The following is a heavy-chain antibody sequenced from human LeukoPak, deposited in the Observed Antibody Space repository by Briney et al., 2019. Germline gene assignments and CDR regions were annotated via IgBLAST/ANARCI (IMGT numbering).Heavy chain of an antibody. CDR3: ATFDGLTAISY. CDR1: GIIFRNYY. D-gene: IGHD2-21*02. CDR2: IDSRSKYI. Sequence: GGSLRLSCAASGIIFRNYYMTWVRQSPGKGLEWVSSIDSRSKYIHYIDSVKGRFTISRDNAKNSLYLQVNNLRAEDTAVYYCATFDGLTAISYWGQGSLVTVSS. V-gene: IGHV3-21*01. J-gene: IGHJ4*02.